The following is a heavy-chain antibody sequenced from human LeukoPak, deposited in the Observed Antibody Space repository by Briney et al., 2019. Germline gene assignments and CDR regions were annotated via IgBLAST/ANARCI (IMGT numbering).Heavy chain of an antibody. CDR3: ARGYYAASVRFDY. Sequence: GGSLRLSCAASGFTFYDYAMHWVRQAPGKGLEWVSGITRNSGTIGYAYSVKGRFTISRDNAKNSLYLQMNSLRAEDTALYYCARGYYAASVRFDYWGRGTLVTVSS. CDR2: ITRNSGTI. J-gene: IGHJ4*02. D-gene: IGHD3-10*01. CDR1: GFTFYDYA. V-gene: IGHV3-9*01.